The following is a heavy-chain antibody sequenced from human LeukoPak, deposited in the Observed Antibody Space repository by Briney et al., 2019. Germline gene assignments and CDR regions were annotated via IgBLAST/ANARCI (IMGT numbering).Heavy chain of an antibody. D-gene: IGHD2-2*01. Sequence: SETLSLTCTVSGGSISSGGYYWSWIRQHPGKGLEWIGYIYYSGSTYYNPSLKSRVTISVDTSENQFSLKLSSVTAADTAVYYCASSPYCSSTSCYPPYYYYYMDVWGKGTTVTVSS. CDR2: IYYSGST. J-gene: IGHJ6*03. CDR3: ASSPYCSSTSCYPPYYYYYMDV. CDR1: GGSISSGGYY. V-gene: IGHV4-31*03.